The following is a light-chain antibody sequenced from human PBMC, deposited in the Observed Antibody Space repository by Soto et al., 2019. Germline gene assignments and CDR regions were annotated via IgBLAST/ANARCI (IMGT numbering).Light chain of an antibody. CDR2: GIS. V-gene: IGKV3-15*01. J-gene: IGKJ5*01. CDR1: QSVNSN. CDR3: QQYSKWPIT. Sequence: EMVMTQSPAILSVSPGESATLSCRASQSVNSNYLAWYQQHPGQPPRLLIYGISTRATGIPARFSGSGSGTEFSLTISSLQSEDFAVYYCQQYSKWPITFGQGTRLRL.